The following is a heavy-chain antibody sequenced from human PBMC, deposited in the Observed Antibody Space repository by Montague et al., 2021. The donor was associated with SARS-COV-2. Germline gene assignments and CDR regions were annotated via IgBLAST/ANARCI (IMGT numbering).Heavy chain of an antibody. D-gene: IGHD1-26*01. V-gene: IGHV4-61*02. CDR3: ARCVGFDFDF. CDR1: GGSISSGSYY. Sequence: TLSLTCTVSGGSISSGSYYWSWIRQPAGKGLVWIGCTYTSGSTNSNLALQSRVTISVDTSKNQFSLNLSYATAADTAVYCCARCVGFDFDFWGQGTLVTVSS. J-gene: IGHJ4*02. CDR2: TYTSGST.